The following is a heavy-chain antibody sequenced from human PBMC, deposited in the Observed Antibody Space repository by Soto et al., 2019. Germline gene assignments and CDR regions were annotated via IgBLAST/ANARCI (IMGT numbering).Heavy chain of an antibody. V-gene: IGHV4-31*03. CDR3: ARGDGFWSGYSYLNY. CDR2: IYSSGST. D-gene: IGHD3-3*01. Sequence: SETLSLTCTVSGGSVSSEGFYWSWIRQHPGKGLEWIGYIYSSGSTNYNPSLKSRVTISLETSENQFSLTLSSVTAADTAVYYCARGDGFWSGYSYLNYWGQGTPVTVSS. CDR1: GGSVSSEGFY. J-gene: IGHJ4*02.